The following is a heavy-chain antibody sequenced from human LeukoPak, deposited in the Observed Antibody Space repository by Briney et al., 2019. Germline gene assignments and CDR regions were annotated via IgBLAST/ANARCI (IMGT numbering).Heavy chain of an antibody. CDR3: AREDPQTTVPEGMDV. D-gene: IGHD4-17*01. Sequence: PSQTLSLTCTVAGGSIRYYYCGWIRQYPGKGLGWIEYIYYSGTTNYDHSLKSRVTISVDTSKNQFSLQLRSVTAADTAVYYCAREDPQTTVPEGMDVWGQGTTVTVSS. V-gene: IGHV4-59*01. CDR2: IYYSGTT. CDR1: GGSIRYYY. J-gene: IGHJ6*02.